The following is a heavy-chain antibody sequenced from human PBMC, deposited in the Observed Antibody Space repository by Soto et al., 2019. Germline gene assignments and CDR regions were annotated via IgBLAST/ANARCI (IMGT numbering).Heavy chain of an antibody. Sequence: LSLTCAVHGGSFSGYYWSWIRQPPGKGLEWIGEINHSGSTNYNPSLKSRVTISVDTSKNQFSLKLSSVTAADTAVYYCARWRGILTGYYGWHRSWDYGMDVWGQGTTVTVSS. J-gene: IGHJ6*02. CDR1: GGSFSGYY. D-gene: IGHD3-9*01. CDR3: ARWRGILTGYYGWHRSWDYGMDV. V-gene: IGHV4-34*01. CDR2: INHSGST.